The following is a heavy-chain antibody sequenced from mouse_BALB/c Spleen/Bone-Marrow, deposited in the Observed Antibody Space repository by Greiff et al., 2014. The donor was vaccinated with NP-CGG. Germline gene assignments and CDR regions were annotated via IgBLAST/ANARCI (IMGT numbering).Heavy chain of an antibody. CDR1: GYTFTSYV. V-gene: IGHV1-14*01. CDR3: ARKAITTVGTYWYFDV. Sequence: QLVESGPELVKPGASVKMSCKASGYTFTSYVMHWVKQKPGQGLEWIGYINPYNDGTKYNEKFKGKATLTSDKSSSTAYMGLSSLTSEDSAVFYCARKAITTVGTYWYFDVWGAGTTVTVSS. D-gene: IGHD1-1*01. CDR2: INPYNDGT. J-gene: IGHJ1*01.